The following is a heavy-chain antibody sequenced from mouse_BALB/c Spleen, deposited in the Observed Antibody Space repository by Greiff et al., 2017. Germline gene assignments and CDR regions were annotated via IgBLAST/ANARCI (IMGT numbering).Heavy chain of an antibody. CDR2: ISSGGST. V-gene: IGHV5-6-5*01. CDR1: GFTFSSYA. Sequence: EVMLVESGGGLVKPGGSLKLSCAASGFTFSSYAMSWVRQTPEKRLEWVASISSGGSTYYPDSVKGRFTISRDNARNILYLQMSSLRSEDTAMYYCARGQDGYHGYFDVWGAGTTVTVSS. CDR3: ARGQDGYHGYFDV. J-gene: IGHJ1*01. D-gene: IGHD2-3*01.